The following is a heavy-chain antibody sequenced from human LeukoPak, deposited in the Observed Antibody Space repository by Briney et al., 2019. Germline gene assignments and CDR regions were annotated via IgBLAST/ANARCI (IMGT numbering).Heavy chain of an antibody. Sequence: GGSLRLSCAASGFTFDDYAMHWVRQAPGKGLEWVSGISWNSDSIGYADSVKGRFTISRDNAKNSLYLQMNGLRPEDTALYYCAKDPGGSSGWHYFDYWGQGTLVTVSS. CDR2: ISWNSDSI. CDR1: GFTFDDYA. V-gene: IGHV3-9*01. CDR3: AKDPGGSSGWHYFDY. D-gene: IGHD6-19*01. J-gene: IGHJ4*02.